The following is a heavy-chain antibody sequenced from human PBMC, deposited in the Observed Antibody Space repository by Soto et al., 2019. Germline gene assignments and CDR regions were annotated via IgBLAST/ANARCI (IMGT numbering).Heavy chain of an antibody. V-gene: IGHV3-9*01. J-gene: IGHJ4*02. CDR3: AKGRSSMIVVVMDY. CDR2: ITWNSGHI. CDR1: GFNVDHSS. D-gene: IGHD3-22*01. Sequence: LXLSCVASGFNVDHSSMNWVRQVPGKGLEWVSGITWNSGHILYADSVKGRFTISRDNAKKSLYLELNSLRPEDTALYYCAKGRSSMIVVVMDYWGQGTPVTVS.